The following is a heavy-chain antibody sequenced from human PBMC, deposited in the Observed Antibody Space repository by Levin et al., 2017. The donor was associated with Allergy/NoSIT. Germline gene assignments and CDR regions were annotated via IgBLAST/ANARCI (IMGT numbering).Heavy chain of an antibody. D-gene: IGHD3-22*01. Sequence: LTGGSLRLSCAASGFTFSNYGVHWVRQAPGKGLEWVAFISFEGSDQYYADSVKGRFTISRDNSKNTLSLQMNSLRAEDTAVYHCAKAGYYYDSSGHYYFDYWGRGTLVTVSS. V-gene: IGHV3-30*18. CDR2: ISFEGSDQ. CDR1: GFTFSNYG. J-gene: IGHJ4*02. CDR3: AKAGYYYDSSGHYYFDY.